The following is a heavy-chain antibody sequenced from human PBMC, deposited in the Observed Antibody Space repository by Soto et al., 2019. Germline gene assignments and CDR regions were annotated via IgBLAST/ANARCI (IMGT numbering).Heavy chain of an antibody. CDR1: GFTFSSYG. CDR3: ARDSARGSYYYYGMDV. CDR2: IWYDGSNK. V-gene: IGHV3-33*01. Sequence: GGSLRLSCAASGFTFSSYGMHWVRQAPGKGLEWVAVIWYDGSNKYYADSVKGRFTISRDNCKNTLYLQMNSLRAEDTAVYYCARDSARGSYYYYGMDVWGQGTTVTVSS. J-gene: IGHJ6*02. D-gene: IGHD3-10*01.